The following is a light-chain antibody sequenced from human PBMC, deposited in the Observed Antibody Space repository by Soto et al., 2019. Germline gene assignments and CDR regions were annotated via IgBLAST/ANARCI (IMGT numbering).Light chain of an antibody. J-gene: IGKJ2*01. V-gene: IGKV3-15*01. CDR3: QQYNNWPYT. CDR1: QSVSSN. CDR2: GAS. Sequence: IVMTQSPATLSVSPGERAALSCRARQSVSSNFAWYQQKPGQAPRLLIYGASTRATGIPARFSGSGSGTEFTLTISSLQSEDFAVYYCQQYNNWPYTFGQGTKLEIK.